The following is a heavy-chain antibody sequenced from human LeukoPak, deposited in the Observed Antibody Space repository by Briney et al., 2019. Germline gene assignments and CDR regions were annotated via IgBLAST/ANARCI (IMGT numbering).Heavy chain of an antibody. Sequence: ASVKVSCKVSGYTLTELSMHWVRQAPGKGLEWMGGFDPEDGETIYAQKFQGRVTMTEDTSTDTAYMELSSLRSEDTAVYYCARDRGSSWSLHGAFDIWGQGTMVTVFS. CDR2: FDPEDGET. CDR1: GYTLTELS. V-gene: IGHV1-24*01. D-gene: IGHD6-13*01. J-gene: IGHJ3*02. CDR3: ARDRGSSWSLHGAFDI.